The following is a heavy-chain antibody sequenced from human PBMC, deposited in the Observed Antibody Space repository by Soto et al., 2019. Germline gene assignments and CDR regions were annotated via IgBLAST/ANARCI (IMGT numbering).Heavy chain of an antibody. V-gene: IGHV2-5*02. CDR1: GFSLNSSGVG. J-gene: IGHJ1*01. CDR2: LSWDDSR. Sequence: QITLKESGPAWVKPTQTLTLTCSFSGFSLNSSGVGVGWIRQPPGKTLEWLAFLSWDDSRRFSPSLKSRLTITKDISKDQVVLTLTNIDPLDTATYFCAATLVYCTGISCSLAGDVEFWGQCTLVTVS. CDR3: AATLVYCTGISCSLAGDVEF. D-gene: IGHD2-8*02.